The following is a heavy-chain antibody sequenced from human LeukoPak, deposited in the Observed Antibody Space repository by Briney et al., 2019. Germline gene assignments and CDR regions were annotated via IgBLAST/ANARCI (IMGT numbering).Heavy chain of an antibody. D-gene: IGHD3-9*01. V-gene: IGHV3-48*02. J-gene: IGHJ6*02. CDR2: ISSSSSIM. CDR3: TRDPPLTRGYGMDV. CDR1: AFTFSGYS. Sequence: PGGSLRLSCAASAFTFSGYSMTWVRQAPGKGLGWVSYISSSSSIMSYADSVKGRFTISRDNAKNSLYLQMNSLRDEDTAVYYCTRDPPLTRGYGMDVWGQGTTVTVSS.